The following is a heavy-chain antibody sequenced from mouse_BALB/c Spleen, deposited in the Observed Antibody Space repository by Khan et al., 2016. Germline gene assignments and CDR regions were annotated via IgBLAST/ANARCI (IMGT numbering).Heavy chain of an antibody. J-gene: IGHJ3*01. CDR2: INTETGEP. Sequence: QVQLQQSGPELKKPGETVKISCKASGYTFTDYSMHWVKQAPGKGLKWMGWINTETGEPTYADDFKGRFAVSLETSASTAYLQINNLKNEDTATYCCARLITAWFAYWGQGTLVTVSA. V-gene: IGHV9-2-1*01. D-gene: IGHD2-4*01. CDR1: GYTFTDYS. CDR3: ARLITAWFAY.